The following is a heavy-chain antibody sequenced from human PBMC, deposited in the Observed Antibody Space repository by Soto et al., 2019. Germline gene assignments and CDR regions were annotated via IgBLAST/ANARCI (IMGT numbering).Heavy chain of an antibody. CDR1: GFTFSSYS. D-gene: IGHD3-3*01. Sequence: GGSLRLSCAASGFTFSSYSMNWVRQAPGKGLEWVSSISSSSSYIYYADSVKGRFTISRDNAKNSLYLQMNSLRAEDTAVYYCAKLVLAWLLPYGMDVWGQGTTVTVS. CDR3: AKLVLAWLLPYGMDV. V-gene: IGHV3-21*01. CDR2: ISSSSSYI. J-gene: IGHJ6*02.